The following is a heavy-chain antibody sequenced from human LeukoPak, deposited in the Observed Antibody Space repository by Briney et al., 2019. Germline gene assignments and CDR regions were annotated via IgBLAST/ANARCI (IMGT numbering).Heavy chain of an antibody. D-gene: IGHD2-15*01. Sequence: GGSLRLSCAASGFTFGSYGMHWVRQAPGKGLEWVAVIWYDGSNEYYADSVKGRFTISRDNSKNTLYLQMNSLRAEDTAVYYCARYPRGGRRDCCSGGIGVVYWGQGTLVTVSS. CDR3: ARYPRGGRRDCCSGGIGVVY. CDR2: IWYDGSNE. J-gene: IGHJ4*02. CDR1: GFTFGSYG. V-gene: IGHV3-33*01.